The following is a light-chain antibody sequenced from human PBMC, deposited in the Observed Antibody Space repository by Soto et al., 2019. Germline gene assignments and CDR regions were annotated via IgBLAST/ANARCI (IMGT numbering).Light chain of an antibody. CDR3: QQHNGYSERM. Sequence: DIQMTQSPSTLSASAGDRVTITCRASQSISTWLAWYQQKPGKAPKLLIYGASSLASGVPSRFSGSGSGTEFTLTISSLQPDDFATYHCQQHNGYSERMFGQGTKVDIK. CDR2: GAS. CDR1: QSISTW. J-gene: IGKJ1*01. V-gene: IGKV1-5*01.